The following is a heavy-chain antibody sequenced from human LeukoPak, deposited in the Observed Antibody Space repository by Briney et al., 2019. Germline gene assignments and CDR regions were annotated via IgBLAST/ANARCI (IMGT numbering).Heavy chain of an antibody. Sequence: ASVKVSCEASGYTFTSYYMHWVRQAPGQGLEWMGIINPSGGSTSYAQKFQGRVTMTRDTSTSTVYMELSSLRSEDTAVYYCARDFGVAAAGPKTNPSLILDYWGQGTLVTVSS. CDR1: GYTFTSYY. V-gene: IGHV1-46*01. CDR2: INPSGGST. CDR3: ARDFGVAAAGPKTNPSLILDY. D-gene: IGHD6-13*01. J-gene: IGHJ4*02.